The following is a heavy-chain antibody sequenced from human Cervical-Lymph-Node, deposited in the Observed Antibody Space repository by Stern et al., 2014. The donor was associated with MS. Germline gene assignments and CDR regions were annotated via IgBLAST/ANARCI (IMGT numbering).Heavy chain of an antibody. CDR1: GGTFSNYA. D-gene: IGHD3-22*01. V-gene: IGHV1-69*01. Sequence: QVQLVQSGPEVKKPGSSVKVSCKASGGTFSNYAISWVRQAPGQGLEWLGGLIIIFDTATYAQKFQGRVTISADESTSTAYMELSSLRSEDTAVYYCARASERSGYYPDYFQYWGQGTPVTVSS. CDR3: ARASERSGYYPDYFQY. J-gene: IGHJ1*01. CDR2: LIIIFDTA.